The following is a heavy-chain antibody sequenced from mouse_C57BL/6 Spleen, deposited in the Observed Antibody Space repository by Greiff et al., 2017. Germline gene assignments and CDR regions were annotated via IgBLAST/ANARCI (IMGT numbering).Heavy chain of an antibody. CDR3: TRGGVYYGYDDGGFAY. D-gene: IGHD2-2*01. J-gene: IGHJ3*01. CDR2: ISSGGDYI. V-gene: IGHV5-9-1*02. Sequence: EVKVVESGEGLVKPGGSLKLSCAASGFTFSSYAMSWVRQTPEKRLEWVAYISSGGDYIYYADTVKGRFTISRDNARNTLYLQMSSLKSEDTAMYYCTRGGVYYGYDDGGFAYWGQGTLVTVSA. CDR1: GFTFSSYA.